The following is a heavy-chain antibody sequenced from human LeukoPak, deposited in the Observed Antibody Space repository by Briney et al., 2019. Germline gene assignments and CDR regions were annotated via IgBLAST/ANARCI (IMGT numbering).Heavy chain of an antibody. Sequence: SETLSLTCIVSGGSISSQYWSWIRQPPGKGLEWIGEINHSGSTNYNPSLKSRVTISVDTSKNQFSLKLSSVTAADTAVYYCARGLGTMIQWGQGTLVTVSS. J-gene: IGHJ4*02. V-gene: IGHV4-34*01. CDR1: GGSISSQY. CDR3: ARGLGTMIQ. CDR2: INHSGST. D-gene: IGHD3-22*01.